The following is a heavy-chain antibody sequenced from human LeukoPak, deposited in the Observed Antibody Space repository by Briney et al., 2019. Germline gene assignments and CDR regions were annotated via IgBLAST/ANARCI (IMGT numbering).Heavy chain of an antibody. CDR3: ASLDTAHPSGVH. CDR1: TFTFTPGW. J-gene: IGHJ4*02. CDR2: MKRDGGEK. V-gene: IGHV3-7*01. D-gene: IGHD5-18*01. Sequence: SGGSLRLSCEASTFTFTPGWMCWVRQAPGKGLEWVAMMKRDGGEKHYVDSVRGRFTISRDNAKNSLYLQMDSLRDEDTAVYYCASLDTAHPSGVHWGQGTLVTVSS.